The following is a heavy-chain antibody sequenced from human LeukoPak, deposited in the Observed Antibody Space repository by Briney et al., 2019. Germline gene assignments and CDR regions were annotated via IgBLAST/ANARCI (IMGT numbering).Heavy chain of an antibody. Sequence: GRSLRLSCAASGFTFSSYGMHWVRQAPGKGLEWVAVIWYDGSNKYYADSVKGRLTISRDNSKNTLYLQMNSLRAEDTAVYYCARPYQLPDDAFDIWGQGTMVTVSS. CDR1: GFTFSSYG. D-gene: IGHD2-2*01. CDR2: IWYDGSNK. CDR3: ARPYQLPDDAFDI. V-gene: IGHV3-33*01. J-gene: IGHJ3*02.